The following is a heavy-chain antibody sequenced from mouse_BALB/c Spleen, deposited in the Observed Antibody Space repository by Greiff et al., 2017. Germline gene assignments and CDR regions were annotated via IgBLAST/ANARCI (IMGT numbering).Heavy chain of an antibody. CDR3: ARHYGSRSGTYYFDY. J-gene: IGHJ2*01. CDR2: IDPANGNT. Sequence: EVKLVESGAELVKPGASVKLSCTASGFNIKDTYMHWVKQRPEQGLEWIGRIDPANGNTKYDPKFQGKATITADTSSSTAYMQLSSLTSEDSAIYYCARHYGSRSGTYYFDYWGQGTTLTVSS. CDR1: GFNIKDTY. V-gene: IGHV14-3*02. D-gene: IGHD1-1*01.